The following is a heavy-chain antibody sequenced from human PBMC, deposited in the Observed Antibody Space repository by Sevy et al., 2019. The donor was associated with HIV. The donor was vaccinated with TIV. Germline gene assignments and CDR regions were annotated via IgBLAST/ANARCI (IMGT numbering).Heavy chain of an antibody. D-gene: IGHD2-15*01. CDR2: IYYSGST. J-gene: IGHJ3*02. Sequence: SETLSLTCTVSGGSISSGGYYWSWIRQHPGKGLEWIGYIYYSGSTYYNPSLKSRVTISVDTSKNQFSLKLSSLTAADTAVYYCARDRNEYCSGGSCYWSRGDAFDIWGQGTMVTVSS. CDR1: GGSISSGGYY. V-gene: IGHV4-31*03. CDR3: ARDRNEYCSGGSCYWSRGDAFDI.